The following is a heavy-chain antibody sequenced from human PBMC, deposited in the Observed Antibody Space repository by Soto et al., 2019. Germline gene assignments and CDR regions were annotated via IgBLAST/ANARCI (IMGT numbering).Heavy chain of an antibody. CDR1: GYSFTSYW. CDR3: ARQGRYCSGGSCYGGGYYYYMDV. D-gene: IGHD2-15*01. J-gene: IGHJ6*03. Sequence: GESLKISCKGSGYSFTSYWIGWVRQMPGKGLEWMGIIYPGDSDTRYSPSFQGQVTISADKSISTAYLQWSSLKASDTAMYYCARQGRYCSGGSCYGGGYYYYMDVWGKGT. V-gene: IGHV5-51*01. CDR2: IYPGDSDT.